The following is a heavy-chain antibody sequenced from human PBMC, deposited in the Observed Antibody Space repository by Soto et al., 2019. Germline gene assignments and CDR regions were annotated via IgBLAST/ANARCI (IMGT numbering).Heavy chain of an antibody. V-gene: IGHV3-66*01. D-gene: IGHD6-6*01. CDR1: GFTVSSNY. J-gene: IGHJ5*02. CDR3: AVSDSSSYGFDP. Sequence: PGGSLRLSCAASGFTVSSNYMSWVRQAPGKGLEWVSVIYSGGSTYYADSVKGRFTISRDNSKNTLYLQMNSLRAEDTAVYYCAVSDSSSYGFDPWGQGTLVTVPS. CDR2: IYSGGST.